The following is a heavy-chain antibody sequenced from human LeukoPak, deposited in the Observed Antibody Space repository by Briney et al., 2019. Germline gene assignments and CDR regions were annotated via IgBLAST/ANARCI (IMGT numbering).Heavy chain of an antibody. CDR2: INHSGST. CDR1: GGSFSGYY. V-gene: IGHV4-34*01. Sequence: ETLSLTCAVYGGSFSGYYWSWIRQPPGKGLEWIGEINHSGSTNYNPSLKSRVTISVDTSKNQFSLKLSSVTAADTAVYYCARGRGAMVRKYSYYMDVWGKGTTVTVSS. J-gene: IGHJ6*03. CDR3: ARGRGAMVRKYSYYMDV. D-gene: IGHD5-18*01.